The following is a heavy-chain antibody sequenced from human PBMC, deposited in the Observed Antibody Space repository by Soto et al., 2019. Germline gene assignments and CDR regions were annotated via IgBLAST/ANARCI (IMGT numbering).Heavy chain of an antibody. CDR2: IYYSGST. CDR1: GGSISTYY. D-gene: IGHD6-6*01. CDR3: ASGGAARQRNWFDP. V-gene: IGHV4-59*01. J-gene: IGHJ5*02. Sequence: SETLSLTCTVSGGSISTYYWSWIRQPPGKGLEWIGYIYYSGSTNYNPSLKSRVTISVDTSKNQFSLKLSSVTAADTAVYYCASGGAARQRNWFDPWGQGTLVTVSS.